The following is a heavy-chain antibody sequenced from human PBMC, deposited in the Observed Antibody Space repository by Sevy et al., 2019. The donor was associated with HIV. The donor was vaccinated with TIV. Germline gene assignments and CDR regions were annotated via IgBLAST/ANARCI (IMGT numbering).Heavy chain of an antibody. Sequence: SVTLSLTCAVSGYSISSGYYWGWIRQPPGKGLEWIGSIYHSGSTYYNPSLKSRVTISVDTSKNQFSLKLSSVTAADTAVYYCARRNYDFWSGYYDYYYYYMDVWGKGTTVTVSS. D-gene: IGHD3-3*01. CDR1: GYSISSGYY. J-gene: IGHJ6*03. CDR2: IYHSGST. CDR3: ARRNYDFWSGYYDYYYYYMDV. V-gene: IGHV4-38-2*01.